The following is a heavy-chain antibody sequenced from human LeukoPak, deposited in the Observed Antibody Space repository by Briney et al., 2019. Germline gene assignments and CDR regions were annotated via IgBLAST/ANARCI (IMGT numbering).Heavy chain of an antibody. CDR1: GFTFSSYA. V-gene: IGHV3-23*01. J-gene: IGHJ4*02. CDR3: AKVGAGYYDSSGYFDY. Sequence: GGSLRLSCAASGFTFSSYAMSWVRQAPGKGLEWVSAISGSGGSTYYADSVKGRFTISRDNSENTLYLQMNSLRAEDTAVYYCAKVGAGYYDSSGYFDYWGQGTLVTVSS. D-gene: IGHD3-22*01. CDR2: ISGSGGST.